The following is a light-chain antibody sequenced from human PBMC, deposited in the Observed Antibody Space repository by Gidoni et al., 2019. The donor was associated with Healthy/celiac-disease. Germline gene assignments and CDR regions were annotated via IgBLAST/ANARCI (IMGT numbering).Light chain of an antibody. CDR3: QQLNSDPLT. CDR1: QGISSN. Sequence: DIQLPQSPSFLSASVGDRVSITCRASQGISSNLAWYQQKPGKAPKLLIYAASTLQSGVPSRFSGSGSGTEFTLTISSLQPEDFATYYCQQLNSDPLTVXGXTKVEIK. CDR2: AAS. J-gene: IGKJ4*01. V-gene: IGKV1-9*01.